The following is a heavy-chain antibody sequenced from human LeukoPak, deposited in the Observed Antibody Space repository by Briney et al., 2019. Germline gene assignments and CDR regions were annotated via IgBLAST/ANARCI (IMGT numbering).Heavy chain of an antibody. CDR3: ACQTTYDSYYMDV. Sequence: GGSLRLSCADSGFTCRRFWMRWARQAPGKGRVWVSHINADGHSTGFADFVEGRFTISRDTAKNTLYLQISGLRVEDTAVYYCACQTTYDSYYMDVWGKGTTVTVSS. D-gene: IGHD1-1*01. J-gene: IGHJ6*03. CDR1: GFTCRRFW. V-gene: IGHV3-74*01. CDR2: INADGHST.